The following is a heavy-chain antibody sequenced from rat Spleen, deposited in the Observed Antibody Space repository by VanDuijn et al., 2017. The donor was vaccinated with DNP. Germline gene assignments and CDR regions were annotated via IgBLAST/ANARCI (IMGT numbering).Heavy chain of an antibody. Sequence: EVQLVDSGGGLVQPGRSLKLSCAASGFTFSDYGMHWIRQAPTKGLEWVASISTGGGGTTSYPDSVKGRFTISRDNARSILYLQMDSLGSEDTATYYCTRRDSSLLLHGFFDYWGQGVMVTVSS. J-gene: IGHJ2*01. D-gene: IGHD1-1*01. CDR1: GFTFSDYG. CDR3: TRRDSSLLLHGFFDY. CDR2: ISTGGGGTT. V-gene: IGHV5-19*01.